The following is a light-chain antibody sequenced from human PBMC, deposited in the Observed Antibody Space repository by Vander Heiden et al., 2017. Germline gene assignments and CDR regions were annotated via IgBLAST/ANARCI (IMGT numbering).Light chain of an antibody. J-gene: IGLJ3*02. CDR1: SSNIGRNT. V-gene: IGLV1-44*01. CDR2: DNN. Sequence: QSVLTQPPSASGTPGQRVPIPCSGSSSNIGRNTVNWYQQLPGTAPKVLIYDNNQRPSGIPDRFSGSKSGTSASLAISGLQSEDEADYYCAAWDDSLTGWVFGGGTKL. CDR3: AAWDDSLTGWV.